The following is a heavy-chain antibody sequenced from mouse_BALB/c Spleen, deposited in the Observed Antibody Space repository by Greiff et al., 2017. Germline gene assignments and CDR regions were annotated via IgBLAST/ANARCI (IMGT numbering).Heavy chain of an antibody. CDR2: IKPYYGST. J-gene: IGHJ3*01. D-gene: IGHD2-10*02. CDR3: ARGEYGNSWLAY. V-gene: IGHV1-39*01. CDR1: GYSFTDYF. Sequence: VQLQQSGPGLVKPGASVKISCKASGYSFTDYFMLWVQQSHGKGLEWIGNIKPYYGSTSYNLKFKGKATLTVDKSSSTAYMQLNSLTSEDSAVYYCARGEYGNSWLAYWGQGTLVTVSA.